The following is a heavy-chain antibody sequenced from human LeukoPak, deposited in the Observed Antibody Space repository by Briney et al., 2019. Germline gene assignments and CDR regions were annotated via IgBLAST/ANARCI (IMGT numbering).Heavy chain of an antibody. V-gene: IGHV4-59*08. CDR3: ASTSSSWYYYYMDV. Sequence: SETLSLTCTVSGGSISSYYWSWIRQPPGKGLEWIGYIYYSGSTKYNPSLKSRVTIPVDTSKNQFSLKLSSVTAADTAVYYCASTSSSWYYYYMDVWGKGTTVTVSS. J-gene: IGHJ6*03. CDR2: IYYSGST. D-gene: IGHD6-13*01. CDR1: GGSISSYY.